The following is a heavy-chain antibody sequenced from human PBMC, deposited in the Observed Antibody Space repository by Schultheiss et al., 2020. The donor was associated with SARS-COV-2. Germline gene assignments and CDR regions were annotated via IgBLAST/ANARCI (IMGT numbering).Heavy chain of an antibody. CDR2: ISSSSHYI. CDR3: ARDRQGYDILTGYYKYYYYYMDV. D-gene: IGHD3-9*01. Sequence: GGSLRLSCAASGFTFSSYGMHWVRQAPGKGLEWVSFISSSSHYIYYADSVKGRFTISRDNSKNTLYLQMNSLRAEDTAVYYCARDRQGYDILTGYYKYYYYYMDVWGKGTTVTVSS. J-gene: IGHJ6*03. CDR1: GFTFSSYG. V-gene: IGHV3-NL1*01.